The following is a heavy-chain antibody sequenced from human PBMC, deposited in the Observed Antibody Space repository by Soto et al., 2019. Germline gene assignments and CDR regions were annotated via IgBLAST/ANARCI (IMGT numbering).Heavy chain of an antibody. Sequence: SETLSLTCTVSGGFVSSDTHSWSWIRQTPGKRLEWIGFIYSGGSTKNPSLRSRVTMSVDTSKNQFSLKLRSVIVADTAVYHCARFVRSCSATTCSTRADVWGQGITVTVSS. CDR2: IYSGGST. CDR1: GGFVSSDTHS. CDR3: ARFVRSCSATTCSTRADV. D-gene: IGHD2-2*01. V-gene: IGHV4-61*01. J-gene: IGHJ6*02.